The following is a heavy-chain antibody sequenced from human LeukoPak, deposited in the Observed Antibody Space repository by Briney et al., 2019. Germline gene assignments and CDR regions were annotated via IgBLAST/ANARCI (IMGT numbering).Heavy chain of an antibody. D-gene: IGHD6-19*01. J-gene: IGHJ4*02. V-gene: IGHV1-69*05. CDR1: GGTFSSYA. Sequence: GSSVKVSCKASGGTFSSYAISWVRQAPGQGLEWMGRIIPIFGTANYAQKFQGRVTITTDESTSTAYMELSSLRSEDTAVYYCPRVPLSSGWYLFDYWGQGTLVTVSS. CDR2: IIPIFGTA. CDR3: PRVPLSSGWYLFDY.